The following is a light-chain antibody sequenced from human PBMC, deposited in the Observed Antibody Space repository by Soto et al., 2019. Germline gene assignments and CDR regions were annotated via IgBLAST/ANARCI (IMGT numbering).Light chain of an antibody. CDR2: GAS. V-gene: IGKV3-20*01. Sequence: EIVLTQSPGTLSLSQVERAILSCRASQSVTSNSLAWYHQKFGQPPRLLIYGASSRATGIPDRFSGSGSGTDFTLTISRLEPEDFAVYYCQQYGSSLITFGQGTRLEIK. J-gene: IGKJ5*01. CDR3: QQYGSSLIT. CDR1: QSVTSNS.